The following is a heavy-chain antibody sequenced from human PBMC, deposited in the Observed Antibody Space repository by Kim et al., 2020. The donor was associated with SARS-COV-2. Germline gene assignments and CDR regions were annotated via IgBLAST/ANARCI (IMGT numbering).Heavy chain of an antibody. Sequence: GGSLRLSCAASGFTVSSNYMSWVRQAPGKGLEWVSVIYSGGSTYYEASVKGRFTISSDNSKNTLYLQMNSLRAEDTAVYYCAGDLGLLWQQLVPPVRANYYYGMEVWGQGTTVTVSS. CDR1: GFTVSSNY. CDR3: AGDLGLLWQQLVPPVRANYYYGMEV. V-gene: IGHV3-53*01. CDR2: IYSGGST. D-gene: IGHD6-13*01. J-gene: IGHJ6*02.